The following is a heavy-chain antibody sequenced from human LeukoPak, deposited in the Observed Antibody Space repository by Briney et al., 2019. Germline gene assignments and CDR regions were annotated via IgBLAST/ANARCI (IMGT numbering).Heavy chain of an antibody. CDR3: TREGEVVPAPSAFDI. D-gene: IGHD2-2*01. V-gene: IGHV3-30-3*01. Sequence: PGGSLRLSCAASGFTFSSYAMHWVRQAPGKGLEWVAVISYDGSNKYYADSVKGRFTISRDNSKNTLYLQMNSLRAEDTAVYYCTREGEVVPAPSAFDIWGQGTMVTVSS. J-gene: IGHJ3*02. CDR1: GFTFSSYA. CDR2: ISYDGSNK.